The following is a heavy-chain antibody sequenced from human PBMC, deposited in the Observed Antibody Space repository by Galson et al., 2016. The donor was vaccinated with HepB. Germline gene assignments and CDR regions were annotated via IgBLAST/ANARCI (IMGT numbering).Heavy chain of an antibody. J-gene: IGHJ4*02. Sequence: SLRVSCAASGFTFSSFALGWVRQAPGKGLEWVSATSVSVSNMYYAHTVKGRFTISRDNSTSTVYLQMNNLRAEDTAVYYCARRPGLRGGGCFDYWGLGTPVTVSS. CDR3: ARRPGLRGGGCFDY. D-gene: IGHD3-16*01. V-gene: IGHV3-23*01. CDR2: TSVSVSNM. CDR1: GFTFSSFA.